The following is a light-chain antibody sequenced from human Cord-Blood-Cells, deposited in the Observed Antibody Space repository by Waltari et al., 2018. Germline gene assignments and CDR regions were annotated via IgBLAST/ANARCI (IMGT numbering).Light chain of an antibody. V-gene: IGLV3-19*01. CDR1: SLRSYY. Sequence: SSELTQDPAVSVALGQTVRITCQGDSLRSYYASWYQQKPGQAPVLVIYGKNNRPSVIPDRFSVSSSGNTASLTITGAQAEDEADYYCNSRDSSGNHPVVFGGGTKLTVL. CDR3: NSRDSSGNHPVV. CDR2: GKN. J-gene: IGLJ2*01.